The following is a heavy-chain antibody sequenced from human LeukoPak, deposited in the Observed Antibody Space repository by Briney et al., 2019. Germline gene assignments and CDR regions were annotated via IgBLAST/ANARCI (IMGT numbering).Heavy chain of an antibody. V-gene: IGHV3-23*01. Sequence: GGSLRLSCAASGFSNYAMAWVRQAPGKGLEWVSAISGDGSATYYGNSVKGRFTISRDSSKNTLYLQMNSLRAEDTAVFYCAKYWGSSYNYAPFDSWGQGTLVTVST. CDR2: ISGDGSAT. D-gene: IGHD3-10*01. CDR3: AKYWGSSYNYAPFDS. J-gene: IGHJ4*02. CDR1: GFSNYA.